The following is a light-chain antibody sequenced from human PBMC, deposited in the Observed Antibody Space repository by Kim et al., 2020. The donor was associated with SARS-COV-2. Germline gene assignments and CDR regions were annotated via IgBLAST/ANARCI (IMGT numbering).Light chain of an antibody. CDR1: SVYSN. Sequence: SVYSNLAWYQQKPGQTPRLLIYDASKRATGVPARFSGSGSGTEFTLTISSLQSEDFAVYYCQQYNKWPVFRQGTKLEI. CDR3: QQYNKWPV. V-gene: IGKV3-15*01. CDR2: DAS. J-gene: IGKJ2*01.